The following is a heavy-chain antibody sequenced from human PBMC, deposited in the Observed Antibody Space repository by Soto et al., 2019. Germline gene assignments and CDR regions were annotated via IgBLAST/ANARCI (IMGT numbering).Heavy chain of an antibody. CDR1: GGSISSGGYY. CDR3: ARASDWGSGFWYFDL. CDR2: IYYSGST. J-gene: IGHJ2*01. V-gene: IGHV4-31*03. D-gene: IGHD7-27*01. Sequence: QVQLQESGPGLVKPSQTLSLTCTVSGGSISSGGYYWSWIRQHPWKGLEWIGYIYYSGSTYYNPSLQSRVTISVDTSKNQFSLKLSSVTAEDTAVYYCARASDWGSGFWYFDLWGRGTLVTVSS.